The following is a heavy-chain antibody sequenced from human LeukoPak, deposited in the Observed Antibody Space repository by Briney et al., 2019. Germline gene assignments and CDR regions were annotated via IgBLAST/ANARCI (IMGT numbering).Heavy chain of an antibody. J-gene: IGHJ6*02. CDR1: GGSFSGYY. CDR2: INHSGST. V-gene: IGHV4-34*01. D-gene: IGHD3-10*01. Sequence: SETLSLTCAVYGGSFSGYYWSWIRQPPGKGLEWIGEINHSGSTNYNPSLKSRVTISVDTSRNQFSLKLSSVTAADTAVYYCARKVGKYYYGSGSYYYYGMDVWGQGTTVTVSS. CDR3: ARKVGKYYYGSGSYYYYGMDV.